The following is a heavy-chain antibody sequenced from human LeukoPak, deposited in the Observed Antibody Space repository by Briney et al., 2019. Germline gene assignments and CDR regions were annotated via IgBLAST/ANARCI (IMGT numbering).Heavy chain of an antibody. CDR1: GGSISSSSYY. J-gene: IGHJ4*02. Sequence: PSETLSLTCTVSGGSISSSSYYWGWIRQPPGKGLEWIGSIYYSGSTYYNPSLKSRVTISVDTSKNQFSLKLSSVTAADTAVYYCARLTRGAVVDYWGQGTLVTVSS. CDR3: ARLTRGAVVDY. V-gene: IGHV4-39*07. D-gene: IGHD4-23*01. CDR2: IYYSGST.